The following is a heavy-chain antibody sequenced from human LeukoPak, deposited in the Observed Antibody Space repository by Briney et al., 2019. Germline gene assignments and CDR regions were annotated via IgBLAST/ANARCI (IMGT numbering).Heavy chain of an antibody. J-gene: IGHJ4*02. V-gene: IGHV3-48*03. CDR2: ISSSGGTK. D-gene: IGHD5-24*01. Sequence: PGGSLRLSCAASGFTFSSYEMNWVRQAPGKGLEWVSYISSSGGTKYYADSVKGRFTISRDNAKNSLHLQMSSLRAEDTAVYYCARVGKGTDDYTGAFDYWGQGTLVTVSS. CDR1: GFTFSSYE. CDR3: ARVGKGTDDYTGAFDY.